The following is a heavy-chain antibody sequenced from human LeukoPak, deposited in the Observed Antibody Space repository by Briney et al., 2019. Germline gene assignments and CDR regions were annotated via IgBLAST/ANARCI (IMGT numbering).Heavy chain of an antibody. CDR1: GGSISRYY. V-gene: IGHV4-59*01. CDR3: ARASGWSHYFDY. D-gene: IGHD6-19*01. Sequence: SETLSLTCTFSGGSISRYYWSLIRQPPWKGLDCIGYIYYIGSTNYNPSLKSRVTISVDTSKNQFSLKLSSVTDADTAVYYCARASGWSHYFDYWGQGTLVTVSA. CDR2: IYYIGST. J-gene: IGHJ4*02.